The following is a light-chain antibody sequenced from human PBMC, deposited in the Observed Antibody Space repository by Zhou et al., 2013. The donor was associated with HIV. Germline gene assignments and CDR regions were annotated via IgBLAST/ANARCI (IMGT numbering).Light chain of an antibody. CDR1: QSVSTQ. V-gene: IGKV3-11*02. Sequence: EVVLTQSPATLSLSPGERATLSCRASQSVSTQLSWYQHRPGQPPRLLIYDASKRATGIPARFSGSGSGRDFSLTISSLEPGDFAVYYCQQRYNWLTFGGGTTVEIK. CDR3: QQRYNWLT. CDR2: DAS. J-gene: IGKJ4*01.